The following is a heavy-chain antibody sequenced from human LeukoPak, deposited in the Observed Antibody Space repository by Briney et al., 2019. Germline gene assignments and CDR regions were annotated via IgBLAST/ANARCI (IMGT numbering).Heavy chain of an antibody. CDR3: AKDRGGGPTNFDY. Sequence: GGSLRLSCAASGFSFINYAMSWVRQAPARGPEWLSSMKGGGETFYADSVQGRFTISRDNSKNTLYLQMTSLRAEDTAIYYCAKDRGGGPTNFDYWGQGTRVTVSA. J-gene: IGHJ4*02. CDR1: GFSFINYA. CDR2: MKGGGET. V-gene: IGHV3-23*01. D-gene: IGHD1/OR15-1a*01.